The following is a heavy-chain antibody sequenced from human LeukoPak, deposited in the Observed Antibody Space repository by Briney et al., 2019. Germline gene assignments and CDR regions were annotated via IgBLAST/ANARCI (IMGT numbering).Heavy chain of an antibody. Sequence: PGGSLRLSYAASGFTFRTYWMHWVRQAPGKGLVWVSRINGDGSSTTYADSVKGRFTISRDNAKNTLYLQMNSLRAEDTAVYYCARDQGYQLFDPWGQGTLVTVSS. CDR3: ARDQGYQLFDP. J-gene: IGHJ5*02. CDR2: INGDGSST. CDR1: GFTFRTYW. V-gene: IGHV3-74*01. D-gene: IGHD2-2*01.